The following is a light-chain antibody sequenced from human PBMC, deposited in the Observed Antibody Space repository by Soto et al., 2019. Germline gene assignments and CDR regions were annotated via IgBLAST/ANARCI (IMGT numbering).Light chain of an antibody. CDR3: QTWGTGIWV. CDR2: LNSDGSH. CDR1: SGHSTYA. Sequence: QPVLTQSPSASASLGASVKLTCTLSSGHSTYAIAWHQQQPEKGPRYLMKLNSDGSHSKGDGIPDRFSGSSSGAERYLTISSLQSEDEAVYYCQTWGTGIWVFGGGTQLTVL. V-gene: IGLV4-69*01. J-gene: IGLJ7*01.